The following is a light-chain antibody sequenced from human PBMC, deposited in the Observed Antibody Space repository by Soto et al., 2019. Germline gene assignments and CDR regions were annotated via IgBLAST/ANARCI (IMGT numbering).Light chain of an antibody. Sequence: AIRMTQSPSSFSASTGDRVTITCRASQGISSYLAWYQQKPGKAPKLLIYAASTLQSGVPSRFSGSGSGTDFNLTISCLQSEDFATYYCQQYYSYPSFGGGTKVEIK. CDR1: QGISSY. J-gene: IGKJ4*01. V-gene: IGKV1-8*01. CDR2: AAS. CDR3: QQYYSYPS.